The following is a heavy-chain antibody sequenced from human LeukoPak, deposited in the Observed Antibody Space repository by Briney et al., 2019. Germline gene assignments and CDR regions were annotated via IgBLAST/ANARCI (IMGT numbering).Heavy chain of an antibody. J-gene: IGHJ4*02. Sequence: NPGGSLRLSCAASGFTFSSYSMNWVRQAPGKGLEWVSSISSSSSHIYYADSVKGRFTISRDNAKNSLYLQMNSPRAEDTAVYYCARDYDGDYEYYFDYWGQGTLVTVSS. D-gene: IGHD4-17*01. CDR3: ARDYDGDYEYYFDY. CDR1: GFTFSSYS. V-gene: IGHV3-21*01. CDR2: ISSSSSHI.